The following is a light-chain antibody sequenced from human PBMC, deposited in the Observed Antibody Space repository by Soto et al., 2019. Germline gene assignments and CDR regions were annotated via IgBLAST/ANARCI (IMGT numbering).Light chain of an antibody. CDR2: DAS. CDR3: QQRSTWPIT. V-gene: IGKV3-11*01. J-gene: IGKJ5*01. Sequence: EIVLTQSPATLSLSPGEGATLSCRASQSVDSYLAWYQQKPGQAPRLLIYDASNRATGIPARFSGSGSGTDFTLTISSLEPEDGAVYYCQQRSTWPITFGQGTRVEI. CDR1: QSVDSY.